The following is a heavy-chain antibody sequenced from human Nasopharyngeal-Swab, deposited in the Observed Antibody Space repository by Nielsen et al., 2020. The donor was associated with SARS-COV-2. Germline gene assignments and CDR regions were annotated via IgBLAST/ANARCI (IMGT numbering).Heavy chain of an antibody. CDR2: MNEDGSEK. Sequence: GGSLRLSCAASGFTFSIYWMTWVRQAPGRGLEWVSNMNEDGSEKNYVDSVKGRFTISRDNAKNLLYLQMNSLRAGDTAVYYCAREKDFWGGSHYFYMDVWGKGTTVTVSS. V-gene: IGHV3-7*05. D-gene: IGHD3-3*01. CDR3: AREKDFWGGSHYFYMDV. J-gene: IGHJ6*03. CDR1: GFTFSIYW.